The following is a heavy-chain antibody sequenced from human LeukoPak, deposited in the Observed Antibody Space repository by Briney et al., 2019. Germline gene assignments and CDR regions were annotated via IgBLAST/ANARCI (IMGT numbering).Heavy chain of an antibody. J-gene: IGHJ4*02. D-gene: IGHD5-12*01. V-gene: IGHV3-30*04. CDR3: ASDKAPSHIAVLDY. CDR2: TSYDGSNK. CDR1: GFTFSGHA. Sequence: DPWGSLRRSCAASGFTFSGHAMDWVRQGPGKGLEGLAVTSYDGSNKYYADSVKGRFTISRDNSKNTVYLQMNSLRAEDTALYYCASDKAPSHIAVLDYWGQGTLVTVSS.